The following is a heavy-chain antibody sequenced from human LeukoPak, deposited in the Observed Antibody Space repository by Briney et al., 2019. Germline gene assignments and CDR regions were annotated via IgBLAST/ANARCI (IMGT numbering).Heavy chain of an antibody. CDR1: GGSFSGYY. Sequence: KPSETLSLTCAVYGGSFSGYYWSWIRQPPGKGLEWIGEINHSGSTNYNPSLKSRVTISVDTSKNQFSLKLSSVTAADTAVYYCARQFTTYDYVWGSYRYYFDYWGQGTLSPSPQ. J-gene: IGHJ4*02. CDR2: INHSGST. CDR3: ARQFTTYDYVWGSYRYYFDY. D-gene: IGHD3-16*02. V-gene: IGHV4-34*01.